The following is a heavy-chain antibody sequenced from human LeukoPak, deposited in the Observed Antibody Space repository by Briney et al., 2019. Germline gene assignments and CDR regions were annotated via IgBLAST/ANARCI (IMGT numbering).Heavy chain of an antibody. D-gene: IGHD3-10*02. V-gene: IGHV3-48*04. CDR2: ISSSGSTI. J-gene: IGHJ6*04. CDR3: AELGITMIGGV. Sequence: GSLRLSCAAAGFTFSSYAMSWVRQAPGKGLEWVSYISSSGSTIYYADSVKGRFTISRDNAKNSLYLQMNSLRAEDTAVYYCAELGITMIGGVWGKGTTVTISS. CDR1: GFTFSSYA.